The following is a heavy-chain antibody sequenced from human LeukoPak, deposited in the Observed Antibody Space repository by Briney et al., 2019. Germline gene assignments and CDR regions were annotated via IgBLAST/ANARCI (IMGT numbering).Heavy chain of an antibody. CDR1: DSSMNSYNW. Sequence: SETLSLTCAVSDSSMNSYNWWSWVRQPPGKGLEWIGETSHSGDTNYNPSLKSRVTISIDKSKSHFSLKLTSVTAADTAVYYCAKNGGKSLYYWGQGTLVTVFS. CDR2: TSHSGDT. D-gene: IGHD2-8*01. V-gene: IGHV4-4*02. CDR3: AKNGGKSLYY. J-gene: IGHJ4*02.